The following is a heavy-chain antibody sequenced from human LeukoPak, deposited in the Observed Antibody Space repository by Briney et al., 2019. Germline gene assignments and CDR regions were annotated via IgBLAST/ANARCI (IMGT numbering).Heavy chain of an antibody. V-gene: IGHV3-9*01. Sequence: PGGSLRLSCAASGCTFDDYAMHWVRQAPGKGLEWVSGISWNSGSIGYADSVKGRFTISRDNAKNSLYLQMNSLRAEDTALYYCAKELYSSSSLGPPPDTQKNAFDIWGQGTMVTVSS. CDR2: ISWNSGSI. CDR1: GCTFDDYA. D-gene: IGHD6-6*01. CDR3: AKELYSSSSLGPPPDTQKNAFDI. J-gene: IGHJ3*02.